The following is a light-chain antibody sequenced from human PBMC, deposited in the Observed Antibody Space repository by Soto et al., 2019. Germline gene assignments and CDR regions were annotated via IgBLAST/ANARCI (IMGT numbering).Light chain of an antibody. J-gene: IGLJ1*01. CDR2: DVS. Sequence: QSALSQTASVSGSPGQSITISCIGTSSDVDYYKSVSWYQHHPGKAQKLLIYDVSLRPSGVSNRFSGSKSGNTASLTISGLQTDDEAVYYCSSYTRSSPVFGTGTKVTVL. V-gene: IGLV2-14*01. CDR1: SSDVDYYKS. CDR3: SSYTRSSPV.